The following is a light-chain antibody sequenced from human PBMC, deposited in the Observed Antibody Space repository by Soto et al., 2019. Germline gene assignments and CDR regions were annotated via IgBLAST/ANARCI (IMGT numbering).Light chain of an antibody. CDR2: LGS. CDR3: MQALQTRIT. CDR1: QSLLHSNGYNY. Sequence: DIVMTQSPLSLPVTPGEPASISCRSSQSLLHSNGYNYLDWYLQKPGQSPQLLIYLGSNRASGVPDRFSGSGSGTDFTLKISRVEAEAVGVYYCMQALQTRITFGQGTRLEIK. V-gene: IGKV2-28*01. J-gene: IGKJ5*01.